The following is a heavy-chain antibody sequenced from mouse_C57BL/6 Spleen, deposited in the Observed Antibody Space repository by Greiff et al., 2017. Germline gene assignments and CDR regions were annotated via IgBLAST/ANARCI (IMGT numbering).Heavy chain of an antibody. CDR1: GFTFSDYY. Sequence: DVKLVESEGGLVQPGSSMKLSCTASGFTFSDYYMAWVRQVPEKGLEWVANINYDGSSTYYLDSLKSRFIISRDNAKNILYLQMSSLKSEDTATYYCAREGFSPYFDYWGQGTTLTVSS. D-gene: IGHD6-2*01. V-gene: IGHV5-16*01. J-gene: IGHJ2*01. CDR3: AREGFSPYFDY. CDR2: INYDGSST.